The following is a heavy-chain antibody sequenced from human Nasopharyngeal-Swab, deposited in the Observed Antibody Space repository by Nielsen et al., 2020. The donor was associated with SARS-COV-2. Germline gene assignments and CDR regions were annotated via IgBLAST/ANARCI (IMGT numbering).Heavy chain of an antibody. D-gene: IGHD2-2*01. J-gene: IGHJ3*02. CDR3: ARLYCSSTSCYAFDI. Sequence: SETLSLTCTVSGGSISSSSYYWGWIRQPPGKGLEWIGSIYYSGSTYYNPSLKSRVTISVDTSKNQFSLKLSSATAADTAVYYCARLYCSSTSCYAFDIWGQGTMVTVSS. CDR2: IYYSGST. V-gene: IGHV4-39*01. CDR1: GGSISSSSYY.